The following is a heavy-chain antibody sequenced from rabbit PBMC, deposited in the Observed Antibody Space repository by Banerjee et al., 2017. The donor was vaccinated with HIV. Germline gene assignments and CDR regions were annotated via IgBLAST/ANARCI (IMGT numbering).Heavy chain of an antibody. CDR1: GFSLSNKDM. CDR2: INTISGDT. CDR3: ARDLAGVIGWNFNL. D-gene: IGHD4-1*01. V-gene: IGHV1S45*01. J-gene: IGHJ4*01. Sequence: QEQLEESGGGLVQPGGTLKLSCTVSGFSLSNKDMNWVRQAPGKGLEWIGCINTISGDTVYATWAKGRFTISKASWTTVTLQMTSLTAADTASYFCARDLAGVIGWNFNLWGPGTLVTVS.